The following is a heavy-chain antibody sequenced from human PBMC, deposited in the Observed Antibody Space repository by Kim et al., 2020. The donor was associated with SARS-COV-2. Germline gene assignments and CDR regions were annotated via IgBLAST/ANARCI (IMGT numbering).Heavy chain of an antibody. CDR3: ARDFDSSGYYYFDY. Sequence: ADSVKGRFTISRDNAKNSLYLQMNSLRAEDTAVYYCARDFDSSGYYYFDYWGQGTLVTVSS. J-gene: IGHJ4*02. D-gene: IGHD3-22*01. V-gene: IGHV3-21*01.